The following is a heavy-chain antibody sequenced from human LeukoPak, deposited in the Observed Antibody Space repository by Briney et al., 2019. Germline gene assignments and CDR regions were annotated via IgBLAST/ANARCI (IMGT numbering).Heavy chain of an antibody. D-gene: IGHD1-26*01. J-gene: IGHJ4*02. CDR2: INPSGGST. CDR1: GYTFTIYY. V-gene: IGHV1-46*01. Sequence: ASVKVSFKSSGYTFTIYYMHWVRQAPGQGREWMGVINPSGGSTSYAQKFQGRVTMTRDMSTSTVYMELSSLRSEDTAVYYCARGIRYSGSFYFDYWGQGTLVTVSS. CDR3: ARGIRYSGSFYFDY.